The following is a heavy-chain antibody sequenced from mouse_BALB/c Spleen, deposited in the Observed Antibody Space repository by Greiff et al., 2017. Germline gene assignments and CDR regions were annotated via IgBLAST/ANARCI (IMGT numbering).Heavy chain of an antibody. V-gene: IGHV1S56*01. J-gene: IGHJ3*01. CDR2: IFPGDGST. CDR3: ASPITTVVAPFAY. Sequence: QVQLQQSGAELVRPGTSVKLSCKASGYTFTSYDINWVRQRPEQGLEWIGWIFPGDGSTKYNEKFKGKATLTTDKSSSTAYMQLSRLTSEDSAVYFCASPITTVVAPFAYWGQGTLVTVSA. D-gene: IGHD1-1*01. CDR1: GYTFTSYD.